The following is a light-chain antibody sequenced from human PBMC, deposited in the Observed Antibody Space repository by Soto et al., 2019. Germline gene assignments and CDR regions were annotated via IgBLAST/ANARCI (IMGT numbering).Light chain of an antibody. CDR2: EVT. Sequence: QSALTQPPSASGSHGQSVTISCTGTSSDVGAYNFVSWFQQHPGKAPKLIIYEVTKRPSGVPDRFSGSKSGNTASLTVSGLQAEDEAHYHCTSYAGYNNWVFGGGTKLTVL. J-gene: IGLJ3*02. V-gene: IGLV2-8*01. CDR1: SSDVGAYNF. CDR3: TSYAGYNNWV.